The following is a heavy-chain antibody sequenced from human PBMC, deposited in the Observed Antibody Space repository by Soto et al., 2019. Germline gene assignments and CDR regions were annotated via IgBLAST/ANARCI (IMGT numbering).Heavy chain of an antibody. V-gene: IGHV3-7*03. CDR3: ARAPWAVAGTDYYYYYGMDV. Sequence: GSLRLSCATSGFTFSIYWMSWVLQAPVKGLEWVANIKQDGSEKYYVDSVKGRFTISRDNAKNSLYLQMNSLRAEDTAVYYCARAPWAVAGTDYYYYYGMDVWGQGTTVTVSS. CDR1: GFTFSIYW. J-gene: IGHJ6*02. CDR2: IKQDGSEK. D-gene: IGHD6-19*01.